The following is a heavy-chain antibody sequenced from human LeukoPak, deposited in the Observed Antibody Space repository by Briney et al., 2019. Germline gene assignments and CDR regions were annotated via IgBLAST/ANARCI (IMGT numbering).Heavy chain of an antibody. CDR1: GFTFSSYG. Sequence: QAGGSLRLSCAASGFTFSSYGMSWVRQAPGKGLEWVSAISGSGGSTYYADSVKGRFTISRDNSKNTLYLQMNSLRAEDTAVYYCAQFVRDYVWGSYRYSDDYWGQGTLVTVSS. CDR3: AQFVRDYVWGSYRYSDDY. V-gene: IGHV3-23*01. J-gene: IGHJ4*01. CDR2: ISGSGGST. D-gene: IGHD3-16*02.